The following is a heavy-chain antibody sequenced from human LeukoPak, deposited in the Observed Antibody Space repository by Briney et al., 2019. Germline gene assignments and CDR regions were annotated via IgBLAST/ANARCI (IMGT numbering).Heavy chain of an antibody. D-gene: IGHD3-10*01. V-gene: IGHV4-31*03. CDR3: ARDWGGGRNDY. J-gene: IGHJ4*02. CDR1: GGSVSSGGHY. Sequence: PSETLSLTCTVSGGSVSSGGHYWSWIRQHPGKGLEWIGYIYDSESTYYNPSLKSRVTISIDTSKNQFSLRLSSVTAADTAVYFCARDWGGGRNDYWGQGTLVTVSS. CDR2: IYDSEST.